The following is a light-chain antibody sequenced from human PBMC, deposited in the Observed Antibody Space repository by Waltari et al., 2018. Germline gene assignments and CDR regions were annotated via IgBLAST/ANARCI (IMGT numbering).Light chain of an antibody. CDR3: CSYGGSRSV. CDR1: SSDVGSYDL. V-gene: IGLV2-23*02. J-gene: IGLJ1*01. CDR2: EVS. Sequence: QSALTQPASVSGSPGQSITISCTGTSSDVGSYDLVSWYQQPPGRAPKLVIFEVSKRPSGVSNRFSGSKSGNTASLTISGLQAEDEADYYCCSYGGSRSVFGSGTKVTVL.